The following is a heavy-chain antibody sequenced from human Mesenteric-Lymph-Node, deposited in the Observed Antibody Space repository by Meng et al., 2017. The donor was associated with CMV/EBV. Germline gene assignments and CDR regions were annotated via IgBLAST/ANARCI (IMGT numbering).Heavy chain of an antibody. V-gene: IGHV3-15*01. CDR3: ARCRDPVLMVYARNYGMDV. J-gene: IGHJ6*02. Sequence: GESLKISCAASGFTFSNAWMSWVRQAPGKGLEWVGRIKSKTDGGTTDYAAPVKGRFTISRDDSKNTLYLQMNSLRAEDTAVYYCARCRDPVLMVYARNYGMDVWGQGTTVTVSS. D-gene: IGHD2-8*01. CDR2: IKSKTDGGTT. CDR1: GFTFSNAW.